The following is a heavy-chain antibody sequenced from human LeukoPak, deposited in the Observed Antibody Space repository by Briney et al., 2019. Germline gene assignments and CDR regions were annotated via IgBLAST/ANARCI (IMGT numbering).Heavy chain of an antibody. Sequence: PGGSLRLSCAASGFTFSGYWMHWVRQAPGKGLVWVSRINSDGTTTSYADSVRGRFTISRDNTKNTLYLQMNSLRAEDTAVYYCARDNYGSGSYYKSYFDYWGQGTLVTVSS. CDR3: ARDNYGSGSYYKSYFDY. CDR2: INSDGTTT. J-gene: IGHJ4*02. CDR1: GFTFSGYW. D-gene: IGHD3-10*01. V-gene: IGHV3-74*01.